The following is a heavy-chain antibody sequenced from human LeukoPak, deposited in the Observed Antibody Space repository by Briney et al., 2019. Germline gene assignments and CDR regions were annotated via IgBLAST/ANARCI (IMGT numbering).Heavy chain of an antibody. Sequence: ASVKVSCKASGYTFTSYGISWVRQAPGQGLEWMGWISAYNGNINYAQKLQGRVTMTTDTSTSTAYMELRSLRAEDTAVYYCAKPKGVDTAMALPDYWGQGTLVTVSS. J-gene: IGHJ4*02. CDR2: ISAYNGNI. CDR3: AKPKGVDTAMALPDY. V-gene: IGHV1-18*01. D-gene: IGHD5-18*01. CDR1: GYTFTSYG.